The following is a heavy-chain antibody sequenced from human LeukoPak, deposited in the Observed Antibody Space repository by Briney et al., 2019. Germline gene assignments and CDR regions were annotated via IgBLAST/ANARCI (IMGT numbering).Heavy chain of an antibody. V-gene: IGHV3-33*01. CDR1: GFIFSKYA. D-gene: IGHD1-26*01. CDR2: IWNDGSDE. J-gene: IGHJ3*02. CDR3: AFEIGRSQGAFDI. Sequence: PGGSLGLSCAASGFIFSKYAMHWVRQTPGKGLEWVAAIWNDGSDENYADSVKGRFTISSDNSKNTLYLQMNSLRAEDTAVYYCAFEIGRSQGAFDIWGQGTMITVSS.